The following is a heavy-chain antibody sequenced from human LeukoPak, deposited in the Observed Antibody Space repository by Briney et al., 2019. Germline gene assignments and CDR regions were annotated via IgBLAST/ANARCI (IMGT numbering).Heavy chain of an antibody. CDR2: VNESGGT. J-gene: IGHJ5*02. CDR3: ARGQGATVPQVGKNWFDP. V-gene: IGHV4-34*01. CDR1: IDSFSNYH. D-gene: IGHD1-26*01. Sequence: SSETLSLTCAVYIDSFSNYHWNWIRQTPAKGLEWIGEVNESGGTNISPSLRSRVILSVDTSKNQFSLKLISVTVADTAVYYCARGQGATVPQVGKNWFDPWGQGTRATVSS.